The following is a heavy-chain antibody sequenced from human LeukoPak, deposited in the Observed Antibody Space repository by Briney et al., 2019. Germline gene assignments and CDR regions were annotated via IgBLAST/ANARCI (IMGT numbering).Heavy chain of an antibody. Sequence: GGSLRLSCAASGFTFSSYSMNWVRQAPGKGLEWVSSISSSSSYIYYADSVKGRCTISRDNAKNSLYLQMNSLRAEDTAVYYCARRNYISRGGDYSNPFKVRELRYYYYGLDVWGQGTTVTVSS. V-gene: IGHV3-21*01. CDR3: ARRNYISRGGDYSNPFKVRELRYYYYGLDV. J-gene: IGHJ6*02. CDR2: ISSSSSYI. D-gene: IGHD4-11*01. CDR1: GFTFSSYS.